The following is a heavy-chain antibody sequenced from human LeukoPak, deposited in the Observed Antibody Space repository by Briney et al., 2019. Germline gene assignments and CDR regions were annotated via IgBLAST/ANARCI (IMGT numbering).Heavy chain of an antibody. V-gene: IGHV1-3*01. Sequence: ASVKVSCKASGYTFTSYAMHWVRRAPGQRLEWMGWINAGNGNTKYSQKFQGRVTITRDTSASTAYMELSSLRSEDTAVYYCARRDSSGWYVFDYWGQGTLVTVSS. CDR2: INAGNGNT. CDR3: ARRDSSGWYVFDY. D-gene: IGHD6-19*01. J-gene: IGHJ4*02. CDR1: GYTFTSYA.